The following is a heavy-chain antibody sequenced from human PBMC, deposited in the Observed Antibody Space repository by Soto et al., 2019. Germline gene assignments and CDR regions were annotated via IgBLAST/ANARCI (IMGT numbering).Heavy chain of an antibody. V-gene: IGHV3-23*01. J-gene: IGHJ4*02. CDR2: INGPGDDT. CDR1: VFTCHNYA. Sequence: WWSLRLSCSASVFTCHNYAMSWVRRAPGKGLEWVSSINGPGDDTYHADSVKGRFTISRDNSKNTVYLQMNSLTAEDTAVYYCTRDPYLDYWGQGTLVTVSS. CDR3: TRDPYLDY.